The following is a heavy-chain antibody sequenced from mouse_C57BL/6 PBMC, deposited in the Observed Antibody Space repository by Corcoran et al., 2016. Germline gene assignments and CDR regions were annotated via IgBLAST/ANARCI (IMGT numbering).Heavy chain of an antibody. Sequence: EGQLQQSGPELVKPGASVKISCKASGYTFTDYYMNWVKQSHGKSLEWIGDINPNNGGTSYNQKFKGKATLTVDKSSSTAYMELRSLTSEDSAVYYCARRSLPFDYWGQGTTLTVSS. D-gene: IGHD6-2*01. V-gene: IGHV1-26*01. CDR3: ARRSLPFDY. J-gene: IGHJ2*01. CDR2: INPNNGGT. CDR1: GYTFTDYY.